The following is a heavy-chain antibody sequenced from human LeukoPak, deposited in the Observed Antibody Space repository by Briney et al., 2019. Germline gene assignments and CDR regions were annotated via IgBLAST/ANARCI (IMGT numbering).Heavy chain of an antibody. CDR3: ARVPGVYYDTLIGFGSGWFDP. D-gene: IGHD3-9*01. CDR1: GYSISSGYS. J-gene: IGHJ5*02. CDR2: LYRSGTT. Sequence: SETLSLTCSVFGYSISSGYSWGWIRQPPGKGLEWIGILYRSGTTYYNPSLRSRVIISVDTSKNQFSLKLRSVTAADTAVFYCARVPGVYYDTLIGFGSGWFDPWGQGTLVTVSS. V-gene: IGHV4-38-2*02.